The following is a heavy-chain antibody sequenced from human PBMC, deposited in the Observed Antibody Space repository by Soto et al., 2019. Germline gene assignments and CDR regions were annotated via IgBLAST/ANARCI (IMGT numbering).Heavy chain of an antibody. CDR3: AARDYCSGRTIDI. CDR2: IIPILGIA. V-gene: IGHV1-69*02. J-gene: IGHJ3*02. CDR1: GGTFSSYT. D-gene: IGHD3-10*01. Sequence: QVQLVQSGAEVKKPGSSVKVSCQASGGTFSSYTISWVRQAPGQGLEWMGRIIPILGIANYAQKFQGRVTITADKSTSTAYMELSSLRSEDTAVYYCAARDYCSGRTIDIWGQGTMVTVSS.